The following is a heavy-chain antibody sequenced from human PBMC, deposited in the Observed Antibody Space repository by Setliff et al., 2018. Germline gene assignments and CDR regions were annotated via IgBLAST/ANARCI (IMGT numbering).Heavy chain of an antibody. CDR3: ARLALTGYDSSGYYYALDYYYYMDV. CDR1: GFTFSSHG. CDR2: ISTSSSTI. V-gene: IGHV3-48*01. D-gene: IGHD3-22*01. Sequence: GESLKISCVASGFTFSSHGMTWARLAPGKGLEWISYISTSSSTIYNADSVKGRFTISRDNANHSLYLQMNSLRAEDTAVYYCARLALTGYDSSGYYYALDYYYYMDVWGKGTTVTVSS. J-gene: IGHJ6*03.